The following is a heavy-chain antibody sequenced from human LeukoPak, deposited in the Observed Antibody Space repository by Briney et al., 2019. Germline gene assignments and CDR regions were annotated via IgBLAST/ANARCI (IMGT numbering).Heavy chain of an antibody. CDR1: GFMFNSAW. J-gene: IGHJ5*02. V-gene: IGHV3-15*01. Sequence: GGSLRLSCAASGFMFNSAWMSWVRQPPGKGPEWVGRIKSKTDDGTTDYAAPVQGRFTISRDDSRNILYLQMSGLKTEDTAIYYCARLQDWFDPWGQGTLVTVSS. CDR3: ARLQDWFDP. D-gene: IGHD3-16*01. CDR2: IKSKTDDGTT.